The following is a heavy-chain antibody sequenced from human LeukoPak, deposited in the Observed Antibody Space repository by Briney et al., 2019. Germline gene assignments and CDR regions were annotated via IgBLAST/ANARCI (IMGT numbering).Heavy chain of an antibody. CDR3: ARSLGTMIVARRAFDI. V-gene: IGHV4-59*08. CDR2: IYYSGST. D-gene: IGHD3-22*01. CDR1: GGSISSYY. J-gene: IGHJ3*02. Sequence: SETLSLTCTVSGGSISSYYWSWIRQPPGKGLEWIGYIYYSGSTNYNPSLESRVTISVDMSKNQFSLKLSSVTAADTAVYYCARSLGTMIVARRAFDIWGQGTMVTVSS.